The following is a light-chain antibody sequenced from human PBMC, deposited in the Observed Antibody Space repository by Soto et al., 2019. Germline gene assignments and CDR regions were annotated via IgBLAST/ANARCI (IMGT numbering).Light chain of an antibody. CDR1: SSNIGAGYD. CDR3: QSYDISLSVV. J-gene: IGLJ2*01. V-gene: IGLV1-40*01. CDR2: GNS. Sequence: QSVLTQPPSVSGAPGQRVTISCTGSSSNIGAGYDVHWYHQLPGTAPKLLIYGNSNRPSGVPDRFSGSKSRTSASLAITGLQAEDEADYYCQSYDISLSVVFGGGTKLTVL.